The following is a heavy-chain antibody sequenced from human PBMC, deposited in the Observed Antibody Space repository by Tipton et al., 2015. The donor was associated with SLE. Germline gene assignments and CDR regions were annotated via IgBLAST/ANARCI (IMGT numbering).Heavy chain of an antibody. J-gene: IGHJ4*02. Sequence: TLSLTCTVSGGSISSYYWSWIRQSPGKGLEWIGNIYYSGSTNYNPSLKSRVTISVDTSKNQFSLKLSAVTAADTAVYYCARGLGFDWFNYWGQGTLVTVSS. CDR2: IYYSGST. CDR1: GGSISSYY. V-gene: IGHV4-59*01. CDR3: ARGLGFDWFNY. D-gene: IGHD3-9*01.